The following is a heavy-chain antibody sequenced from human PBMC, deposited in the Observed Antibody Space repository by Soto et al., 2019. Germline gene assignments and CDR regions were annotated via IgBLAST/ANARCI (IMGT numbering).Heavy chain of an antibody. CDR1: GFTFSSYG. CDR3: ARDPFDYGDYRYFDL. Sequence: QVQLVESGGGVVQPGRSLRLSCAASGFTFSSYGMHWVRQAPGKGLELVAVIWYDGSNKYYADSVKGRFTISRDNSKNTLYLQMNSLRAEDTAVYYCARDPFDYGDYRYFDLWGRRTLVTVSS. V-gene: IGHV3-33*01. J-gene: IGHJ2*01. CDR2: IWYDGSNK. D-gene: IGHD4-17*01.